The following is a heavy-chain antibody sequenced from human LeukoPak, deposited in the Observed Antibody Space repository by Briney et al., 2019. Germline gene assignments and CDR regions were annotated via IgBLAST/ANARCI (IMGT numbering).Heavy chain of an antibody. D-gene: IGHD3-10*01. Sequence: ASVKVSCKASGYTFTSYDINWVRQATGQGLEWMGWMNPNSGNTGYAQKFQGRVTMTRNTSISTAYMELSSLRSEDTAGYCCARAGGSGSYLRGPDYWGQGTLVTVSS. V-gene: IGHV1-8*01. CDR2: MNPNSGNT. J-gene: IGHJ4*02. CDR3: ARAGGSGSYLRGPDY. CDR1: GYTFTSYD.